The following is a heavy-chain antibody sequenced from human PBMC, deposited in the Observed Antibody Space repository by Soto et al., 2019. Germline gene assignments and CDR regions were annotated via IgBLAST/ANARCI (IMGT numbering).Heavy chain of an antibody. CDR3: VKGSSDSRPYYFDF. CDR1: GFTFSSYT. D-gene: IGHD3-22*01. V-gene: IGHV3-23*01. Sequence: GESLKISCAASGFTFSSYTMSWVRQAPGKGLEWVSAISGGGAYTYYADSVKGRFTISRDNSKTTLYLQMNTLRADDTAVYYCVKGSSDSRPYYFDFWGQGSLVTVSS. CDR2: ISGGGAYT. J-gene: IGHJ4*02.